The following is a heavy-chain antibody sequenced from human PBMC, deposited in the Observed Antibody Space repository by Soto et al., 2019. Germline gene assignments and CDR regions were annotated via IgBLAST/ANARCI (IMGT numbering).Heavy chain of an antibody. CDR2: TSTHNGKT. Sequence: QVQLVQSETEVKKSGASVKVACKASGYPFVNYGITWVRQAPGQGLEWMGWTSTHNGKTNYAQKLQDRMTLTTDASTNTAYMELRKLSPNDTAVYYCASDLNFVVTGPGFWGQGSLVIVSS. J-gene: IGHJ4*02. CDR1: GYPFVNYG. V-gene: IGHV1-18*01. CDR3: ASDLNFVVTGPGF. D-gene: IGHD3-9*01.